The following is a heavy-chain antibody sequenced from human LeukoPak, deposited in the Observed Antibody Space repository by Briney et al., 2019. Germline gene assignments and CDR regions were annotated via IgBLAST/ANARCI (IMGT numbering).Heavy chain of an antibody. J-gene: IGHJ4*02. CDR2: ISYDGSNK. Sequence: PGRSLRLSCAASGFTFSSYAMHWVRQAPGKGLEWVAVISYDGSNKYYADSVKGRFTISRDNSKNTLYLQMNSLRAEDTAVYYCARDRPNNYDSSGYFDYWGQGTLVTVSS. CDR3: ARDRPNNYDSSGYFDY. V-gene: IGHV3-30*01. D-gene: IGHD3-22*01. CDR1: GFTFSSYA.